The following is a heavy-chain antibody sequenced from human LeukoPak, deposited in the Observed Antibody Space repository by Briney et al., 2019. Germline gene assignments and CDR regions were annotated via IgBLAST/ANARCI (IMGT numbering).Heavy chain of an antibody. CDR3: ARDSRLDS. J-gene: IGHJ4*02. Sequence: SGTLSLTCTVSGASISSFYWSWVRQPAGKGLEWIGRISTSGSTTYNPSLGSRVSMSVDPSKKQFSLEVTSVTAADTAVYYCARDSRLDSWGQGTLVIVSS. CDR2: ISTSGST. CDR1: GASISSFY. V-gene: IGHV4-4*07.